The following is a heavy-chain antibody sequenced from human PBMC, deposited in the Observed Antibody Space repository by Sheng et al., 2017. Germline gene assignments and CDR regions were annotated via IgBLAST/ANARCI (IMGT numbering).Heavy chain of an antibody. CDR2: INHSGST. CDR1: GGSFSGYY. CDR3: ARVFASYYYYYMDV. D-gene: IGHD3-9*01. V-gene: IGHV4-34*01. J-gene: IGHJ6*03. Sequence: QVQLQQWGAGLLKAFRRPLSLTCAVYGGSFSGYYWSWIRQPPGKGLEWIGEINHSGSTNYNPSLKSPSXXISRHVKNQFSLKLSSVTAADTAVYYCARVFASYYYYYMDVWGKGTTVTVSS.